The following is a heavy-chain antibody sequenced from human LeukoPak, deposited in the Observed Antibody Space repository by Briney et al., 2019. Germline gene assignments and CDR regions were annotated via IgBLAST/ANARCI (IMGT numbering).Heavy chain of an antibody. Sequence: GASVTVSCKASGYTFTRYDINWVRQATGQGLEWMGWMNPNSGNTGYAQKFQGRVTMTRNTSISTAYMELSSLRSEDAAVYYCARDLIAAAGSDWGQGTPVTVSS. J-gene: IGHJ1*01. CDR2: MNPNSGNT. CDR3: ARDLIAAAGSD. D-gene: IGHD6-13*01. CDR1: GYTFTRYD. V-gene: IGHV1-8*01.